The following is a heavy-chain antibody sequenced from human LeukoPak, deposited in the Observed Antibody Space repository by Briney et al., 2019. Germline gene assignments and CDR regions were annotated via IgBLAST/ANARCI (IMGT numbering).Heavy chain of an antibody. CDR1: GFTFSSYA. V-gene: IGHV3-30-3*01. D-gene: IGHD4-17*01. Sequence: TGGSLRLSCAASGFTFSSYAVHWVRQAPGKGLEWVAVISYDGSNKYYADSVKGRFTISRDNSKNTLYLQMNSLRAEDTAVYYCAREGYGDYTDTFDYWGQGTLVTVSS. J-gene: IGHJ4*02. CDR2: ISYDGSNK. CDR3: AREGYGDYTDTFDY.